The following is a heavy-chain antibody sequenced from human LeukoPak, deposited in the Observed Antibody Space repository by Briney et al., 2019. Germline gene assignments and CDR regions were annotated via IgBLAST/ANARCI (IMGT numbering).Heavy chain of an antibody. CDR3: AKVRPLTYYYDSSGYLNYYFDY. V-gene: IGHV3-23*01. Sequence: GGSLRLSCAASGFTFNNYAMNWVRQGPGKGLEWVSGISGSGGGTYYADSVKGRFTISRDNSKNTLYLQMNSLRAEDTAVYYCAKVRPLTYYYDSSGYLNYYFDYWGQGTLVTVPS. CDR1: GFTFNNYA. J-gene: IGHJ4*02. D-gene: IGHD3-22*01. CDR2: ISGSGGGT.